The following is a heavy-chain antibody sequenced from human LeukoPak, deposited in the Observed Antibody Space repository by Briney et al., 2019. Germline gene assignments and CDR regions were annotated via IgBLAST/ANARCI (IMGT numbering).Heavy chain of an antibody. V-gene: IGHV6-1*01. J-gene: IGHJ4*02. D-gene: IGHD5-12*01. CDR3: ARDQTDIAPNDY. CDR2: TYYRSKWYN. Sequence: SQTLSLTCAISGDSVSRNSATWNWIRQSPSRGLEWLGRTYYRSKWYNDYAISVKSRITINPDTSKNQFSPQLNSVTPEDTAVYYCARDQTDIAPNDYWGQGTLVTVSS. CDR1: GDSVSRNSAT.